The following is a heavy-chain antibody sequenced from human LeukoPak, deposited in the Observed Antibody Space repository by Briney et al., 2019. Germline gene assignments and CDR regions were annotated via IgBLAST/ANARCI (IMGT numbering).Heavy chain of an antibody. V-gene: IGHV4-59*01. Sequence: SETLSLTCTVSGGSISNYYWSWIRQPPGKGLEWIGYVYHSGGTTNYNPSLKSRVTISADTSKNEFSLTVSSVTAADTAVYYCARAVTTGLDYFDYWGQGTLVTVSS. CDR2: VYHSGGTT. CDR1: GGSISNYY. J-gene: IGHJ4*02. D-gene: IGHD4-17*01. CDR3: ARAVTTGLDYFDY.